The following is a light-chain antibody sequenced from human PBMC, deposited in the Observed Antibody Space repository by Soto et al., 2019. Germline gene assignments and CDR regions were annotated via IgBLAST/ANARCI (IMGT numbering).Light chain of an antibody. Sequence: QSVLTQPASVSGSPGQSVTISCTGTSSVVGAYNYVSWYQQHPAKVPKLMIYDVSNRPSGVSDRFSGSKSGNTASLTISGLQAEDEADYYCYSYTSSSTYVFGTGNKVTVL. V-gene: IGLV2-14*01. J-gene: IGLJ1*01. CDR1: SSVVGAYNY. CDR3: YSYTSSSTYV. CDR2: DVS.